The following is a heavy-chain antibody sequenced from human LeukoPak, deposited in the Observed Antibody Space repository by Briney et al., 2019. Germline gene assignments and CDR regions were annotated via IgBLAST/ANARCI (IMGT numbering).Heavy chain of an antibody. CDR1: GYTFTGYY. J-gene: IGHJ6*03. V-gene: IGHV1-2*02. CDR2: INPNSGGT. D-gene: IGHD3-3*01. CDR3: ARLAGYYDFWSGYYTYYYYYYMDV. Sequence: ASVKVSCKASGYTFTGYYMHWVRQAPGQGLEWMGWINPNSGGTNYAQKFQGRVTMTRDTSISTAYMELSRLRSDDTAVYYCARLAGYYDFWSGYYTYYYYYYMDVWGKGTTVTVSS.